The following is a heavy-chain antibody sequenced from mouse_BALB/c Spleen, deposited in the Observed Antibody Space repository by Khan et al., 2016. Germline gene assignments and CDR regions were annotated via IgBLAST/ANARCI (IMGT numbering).Heavy chain of an antibody. CDR1: GDSITSGY. V-gene: IGHV3-8*02. J-gene: IGHJ4*01. D-gene: IGHD2-1*01. CDR3: ARYGNYKNYYAMDY. CDR2: ISYSGST. Sequence: EVQLVESGPSLVKPSQTLSLTCSVTGDSITSGYWNWIRKFPGNKLEYMGYISYSGSTYYNPSLKSRISITRDTSKNQYYLQLNSVTTEDTATYYCARYGNYKNYYAMDYWGQGTSVTVSS.